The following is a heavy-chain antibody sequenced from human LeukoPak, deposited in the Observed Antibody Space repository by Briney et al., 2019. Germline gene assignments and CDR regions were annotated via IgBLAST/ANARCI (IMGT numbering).Heavy chain of an antibody. Sequence: CXASGLTFSNAWMTWVRQAPGKGVEWVGRIKIKTDGGTTDYAAPVKGRFTISRDDSKNTLYLQINSLKTEDTAVYYCTTERQGGLDYWGQGTLVTVSS. CDR3: TTERQGGLDY. J-gene: IGHJ4*02. CDR1: GLTFSNAW. CDR2: IKIKTDGGTT. V-gene: IGHV3-15*01.